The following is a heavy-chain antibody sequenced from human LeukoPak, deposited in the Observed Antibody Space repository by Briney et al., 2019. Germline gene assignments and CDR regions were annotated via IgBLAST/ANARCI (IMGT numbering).Heavy chain of an antibody. J-gene: IGHJ5*02. CDR1: GGSFSGYY. CDR3: ARGITMVRGGPNWFDP. CDR2: INHSGST. V-gene: IGHV4-34*01. Sequence: PSETLSLTCAVYGGSFSGYYWSWIRQPPGKGLEWIGEINHSGSTNYNPSLKSRVTISVDTSKNQFSLKLSSVTAADTAVYCCARGITMVRGGPNWFDPWGQGTLVTVSS. D-gene: IGHD3-10*01.